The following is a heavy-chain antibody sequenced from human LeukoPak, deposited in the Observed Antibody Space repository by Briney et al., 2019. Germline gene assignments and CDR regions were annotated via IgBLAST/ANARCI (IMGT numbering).Heavy chain of an antibody. CDR3: ASCLTGDLCRGNFDY. V-gene: IGHV1-24*01. CDR2: FDPEDGET. Sequence: ASVKVSCKVSGYTLTELSMHWVRQAPGKGLEWMGGFDPEDGETIYAQKFQGRVTMTEDTSTDTAYMELSSLRSEDTAVYYCASCLTGDLCRGNFDYWGQGTLVTVSS. CDR1: GYTLTELS. D-gene: IGHD7-27*01. J-gene: IGHJ4*02.